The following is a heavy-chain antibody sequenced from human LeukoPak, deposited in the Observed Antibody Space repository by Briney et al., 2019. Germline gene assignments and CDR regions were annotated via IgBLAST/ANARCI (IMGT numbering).Heavy chain of an antibody. J-gene: IGHJ5*02. CDR1: GYIFSYYW. D-gene: IGHD6-13*01. CDR2: IHPGDSVT. CDR3: ARVSNLGADGDWFDP. Sequence: GESLQISCKGSGYIFSYYWIAWVRQLPGKGLEWMGIIHPGDSVTRYSPSFQGQVTISADKSIRTAYLQWTSLRASDTAMYYCARVSNLGADGDWFDPWGQGTMVTVSS. V-gene: IGHV5-51*01.